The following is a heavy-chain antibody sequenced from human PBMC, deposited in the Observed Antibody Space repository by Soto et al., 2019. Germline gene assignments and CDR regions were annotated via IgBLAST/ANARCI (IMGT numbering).Heavy chain of an antibody. D-gene: IGHD3-10*01. CDR3: GGRTSLASVQLFVGEISNHNWFDP. CDR2: INHSGST. V-gene: IGHV4-34*01. CDR1: GGSFSGYY. Sequence: SETLSLTCAVYGGSFSGYYWSWIRQPPGKGLEWIGEINHSGSTNYNPSLQSRVTISIDTSKNQFSLKLTSVTAADTAIYFCGGRTSLASVQLFVGEISNHNWFDPWSQGTLVTVSS. J-gene: IGHJ5*02.